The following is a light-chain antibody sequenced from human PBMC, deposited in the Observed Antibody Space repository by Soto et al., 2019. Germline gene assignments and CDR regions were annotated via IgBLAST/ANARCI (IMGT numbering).Light chain of an antibody. J-gene: IGKJ4*01. V-gene: IGKV1-12*01. CDR1: QGISSW. CDR3: QQANSFPLT. Sequence: IHMTQSPSSLSSSLVGGVTITSLASQGISSWLGWYQQKPGKAPKLLIYAASSLQSGVPSRFSGSGSGTDFTLTISSLQPEDFAIYYCQQANSFPLTFGGGTKVDIK. CDR2: AAS.